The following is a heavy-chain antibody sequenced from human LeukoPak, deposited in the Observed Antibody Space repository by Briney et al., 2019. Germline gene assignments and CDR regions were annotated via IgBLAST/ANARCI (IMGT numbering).Heavy chain of an antibody. CDR2: IKRDGGEK. D-gene: IGHD1-26*01. CDR3: ARLGGSYYTY. V-gene: IGHV3-7*01. CDR1: GFAFSSYW. J-gene: IGHJ4*02. Sequence: GGSLRLSCVASGFAFSSYWMRWVRQAPGKGLEWVANIKRDGGEKYYVDSVKGRFTISRDNAKNSLFLQMNSLRVEDTAVYYCARLGGSYYTYWGQGTLVTISS.